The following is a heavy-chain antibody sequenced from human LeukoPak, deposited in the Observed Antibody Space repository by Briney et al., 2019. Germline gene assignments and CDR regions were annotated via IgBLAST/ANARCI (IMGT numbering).Heavy chain of an antibody. CDR2: IYYSGST. CDR1: GGSISSYY. CDR3: ARGVVAATPKGDWFDP. D-gene: IGHD2-15*01. V-gene: IGHV4-59*01. J-gene: IGHJ5*02. Sequence: PSETLSLTCTVSGGSISSYYWSWIRQPPGKGLEWIGYIYYSGSTNYYPSLKIRVTISVDTSKNQFSPKLGSGNGADTAVYYCARGVVAATPKGDWFDPWGQGTLVTVSS.